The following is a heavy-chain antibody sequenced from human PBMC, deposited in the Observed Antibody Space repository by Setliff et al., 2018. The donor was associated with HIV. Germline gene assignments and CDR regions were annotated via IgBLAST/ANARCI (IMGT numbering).Heavy chain of an antibody. CDR2: ITPYNGNT. J-gene: IGHJ4*01. D-gene: IGHD3-3*02. V-gene: IGHV1-18*01. CDR1: GYTFITYG. Sequence: ASVKVSCKASGYTFITYGIGWVRQAPGQGLEWMGWITPYNGNTNYAQNLQGRVTLTTDTSTSTAYMEVRNLRSDDTAVYYCARGALLAVFDFDHWGHGTLVTVS. CDR3: ARGALLAVFDFDH.